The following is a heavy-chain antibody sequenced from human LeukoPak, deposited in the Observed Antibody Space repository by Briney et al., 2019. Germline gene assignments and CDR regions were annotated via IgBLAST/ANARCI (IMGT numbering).Heavy chain of an antibody. Sequence: SETLSLTCTVSGGSISSYYWSWIRQPPGKGLKWIGNIYYSGYTTYSPSLRSRVTISVDTSKNQFSLKLSSVTAADTAVYYCARAAAGTLAFNYYYYYMDVWGKGTTVTISS. CDR1: GGSISSYY. J-gene: IGHJ6*03. D-gene: IGHD6-13*01. V-gene: IGHV4-59*01. CDR2: IYYSGYT. CDR3: ARAAAGTLAFNYYYYYMDV.